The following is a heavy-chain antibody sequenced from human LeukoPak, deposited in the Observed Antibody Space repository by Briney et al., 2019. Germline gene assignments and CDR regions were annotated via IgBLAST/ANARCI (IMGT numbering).Heavy chain of an antibody. Sequence: PGGSLRLSCAASGFTFSSYGMHWVRQAPGKGLEWVAYIRYDGTIKYYADSVKGRFTISRDDSKNTVYLQMNSLRAEDTGVYYCAKRSAESSGYFDYWGQGTLVTVSS. CDR3: AKRSAESSGYFDY. V-gene: IGHV3-30*02. CDR1: GFTFSSYG. CDR2: IRYDGTIK. J-gene: IGHJ4*02. D-gene: IGHD6-19*01.